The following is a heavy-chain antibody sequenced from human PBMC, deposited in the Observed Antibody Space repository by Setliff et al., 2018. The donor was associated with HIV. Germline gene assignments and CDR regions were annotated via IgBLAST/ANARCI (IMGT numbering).Heavy chain of an antibody. CDR1: GFTFSDYY. CDR2: ISGSGSTI. J-gene: IGHJ3*02. CDR3: AKDRRGSYANAFDI. V-gene: IGHV3-11*04. D-gene: IGHD1-26*01. Sequence: GGSLRLSCAASGFTFSDYYMSWIRQAPGKGLEWVSYISGSGSTIYYADSVKGRSTISRDNAKNSLYLRMNSLRAEDTAVYYCAKDRRGSYANAFDIWGQGTMVTVSS.